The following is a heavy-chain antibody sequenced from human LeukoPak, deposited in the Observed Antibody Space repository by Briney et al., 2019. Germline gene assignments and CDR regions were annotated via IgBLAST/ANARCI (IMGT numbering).Heavy chain of an antibody. J-gene: IGHJ5*02. V-gene: IGHV4-61*08. Sequence: SETLSLTCAVSGRSISSGGYSWSWIRQPPGKGLEWIGYIYYSGSTNYNPSLKSRVTISVDTSKNQFSLRLSSVTAADTAVYYCARDLRCSTTSCYTSWFDPWGQGTLVTVSS. CDR3: ARDLRCSTTSCYTSWFDP. CDR2: IYYSGST. CDR1: GRSISSGGYS. D-gene: IGHD2-2*02.